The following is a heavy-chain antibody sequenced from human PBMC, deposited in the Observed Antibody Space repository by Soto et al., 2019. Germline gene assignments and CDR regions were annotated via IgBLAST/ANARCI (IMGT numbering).Heavy chain of an antibody. CDR1: GFTFSSYG. J-gene: IGHJ5*02. Sequence: GGSLRLSCAASGFTFSSYGMHWVRQAPGKGLEWVAVIWYDGSNKYYADSVKGRFTIPRDNSKNTLYLQMNSLRAEDTAVYYCAATQQPIWVRGVTGGDWFDPWGQGTLVTVSS. CDR3: AATQQPIWVRGVTGGDWFDP. V-gene: IGHV3-33*01. CDR2: IWYDGSNK. D-gene: IGHD3-10*01.